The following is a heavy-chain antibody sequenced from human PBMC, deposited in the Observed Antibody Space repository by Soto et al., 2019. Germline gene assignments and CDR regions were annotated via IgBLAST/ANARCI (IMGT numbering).Heavy chain of an antibody. J-gene: IGHJ6*02. Sequence: EVQLVQSGAEVKKPGESLKISCKGSGYSFTSYWIGWVRQMPGKGLECMGIIYPGDSDTRYSPSLQGQVTISADKSIXTAYLQWSSLKASDTAMYYCARAMVRGKNYYGMDVWGQGTTVTVSS. CDR3: ARAMVRGKNYYGMDV. CDR1: GYSFTSYW. CDR2: IYPGDSDT. D-gene: IGHD3-10*01. V-gene: IGHV5-51*03.